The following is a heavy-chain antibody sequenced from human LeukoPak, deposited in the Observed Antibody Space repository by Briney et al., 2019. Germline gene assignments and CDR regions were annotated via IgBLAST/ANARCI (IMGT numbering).Heavy chain of an antibody. Sequence: NSGGSLRLSCAASGFTFSSYSMNWVRQAPGKGLEWVSSISSSSSYIYYADSVKGRFTISRDNAKNSLYLQMNSLRAEDTAVYYCASGLDFWSGYYEDNWFDPWGQGTLVTVSS. CDR1: GFTFSSYS. CDR3: ASGLDFWSGYYEDNWFDP. D-gene: IGHD3-3*01. V-gene: IGHV3-21*01. J-gene: IGHJ5*02. CDR2: ISSSSSYI.